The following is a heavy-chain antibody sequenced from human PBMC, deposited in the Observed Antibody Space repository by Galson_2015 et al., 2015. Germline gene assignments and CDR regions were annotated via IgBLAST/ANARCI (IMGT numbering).Heavy chain of an antibody. J-gene: IGHJ4*01. D-gene: IGHD3-3*01. V-gene: IGHV4-59*13. Sequence: SETLSLTCTVSGDSISSYYWSWIRQPPGKGLEWIGYIYYSGSTNYNPSLKSRVTISVDASKNQFSLRLSSVTAADTAVYYCARTYDYWSGHPYYFDYWGHGTLVTVSS. CDR1: GDSISSYY. CDR2: IYYSGST. CDR3: ARTYDYWSGHPYYFDY.